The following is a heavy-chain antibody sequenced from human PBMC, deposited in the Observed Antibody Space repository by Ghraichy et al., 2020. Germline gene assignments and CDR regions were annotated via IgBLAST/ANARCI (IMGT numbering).Heavy chain of an antibody. CDR1: GASISSSSWY. J-gene: IGHJ4*02. V-gene: IGHV4-61*05. CDR3: TRGGYPPLGN. D-gene: IGHD3-16*01. CDR2: VYYTGRT. Sequence: SETLSLTCTVSGASISSSSWYRYWIRQPPGKGPEWIGSVYYTGRTDYNPSLKSRVTMSMDILKNQYYLNLTSVTAADTAVYYCTRGGYPPLGNWGRGTPVTVSS.